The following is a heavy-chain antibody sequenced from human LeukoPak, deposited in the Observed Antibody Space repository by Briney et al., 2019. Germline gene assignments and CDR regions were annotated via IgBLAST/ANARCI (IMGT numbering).Heavy chain of an antibody. D-gene: IGHD6-13*01. J-gene: IGHJ4*02. CDR3: ARDNRIAAGGRPKPFDD. V-gene: IGHV4-39*07. CDR1: GGSISSKSYY. Sequence: SETLSLTCTVSGGSISSKSYYWAWIRQPPGKGLEWFGSINYSGSTFYNPSLKSRVTISVDTSRNQFYLKLNSVTAADTAVYFCARDNRIAAGGRPKPFDDWGQGTLVTVSS. CDR2: INYSGST.